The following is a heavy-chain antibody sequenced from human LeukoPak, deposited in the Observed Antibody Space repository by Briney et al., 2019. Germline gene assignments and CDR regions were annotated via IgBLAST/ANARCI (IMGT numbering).Heavy chain of an antibody. V-gene: IGHV4-39*01. CDR3: ARHTSGSSRLFDY. CDR2: IYYSGST. D-gene: IGHD5-12*01. CDR1: GGSLSSSSYY. J-gene: IGHJ4*02. Sequence: SETLSLTCMVSGGSLSSSSYYWGWIRQPPGKGLEWIGSIYYSGSTYYNPSLKSRVIISVDTSKNHFSLKLNSVTAADTAIYYCARHTSGSSRLFDYWGQGSLVTVSS.